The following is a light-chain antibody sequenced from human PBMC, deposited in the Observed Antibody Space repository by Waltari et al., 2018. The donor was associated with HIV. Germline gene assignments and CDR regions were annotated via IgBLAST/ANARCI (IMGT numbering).Light chain of an antibody. CDR2: DVT. J-gene: IGLJ2*01. CDR1: SSEVGAYNY. CDR3: SSYADSDTPVV. Sequence: QSALAQPPSASGSAGQSVTISCTGTSSEVGAYNYVSWYQQHPGKSPNLIIYDVTKRPSGVPDRFSGSKSGNTASLTVSGLQGEDEADYYCSSYADSDTPVVFGGGTKLTVL. V-gene: IGLV2-8*01.